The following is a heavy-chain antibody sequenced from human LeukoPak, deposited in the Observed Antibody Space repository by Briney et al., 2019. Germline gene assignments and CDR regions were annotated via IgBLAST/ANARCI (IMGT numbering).Heavy chain of an antibody. CDR1: GGSISSVRYY. CDR2: IYHRGRT. V-gene: IGHV4-31*03. CDR3: ARGLPFDY. J-gene: IGHJ4*02. Sequence: SETLSLTFTLSGGSISSVRYYWSWIRQHPGKGLEWLGYIYHRGRTDYNPSPKSRVTISVDTSKNPFSLKLSSVTAADTAVYYCARGLPFDYWGQGTLVTVSS.